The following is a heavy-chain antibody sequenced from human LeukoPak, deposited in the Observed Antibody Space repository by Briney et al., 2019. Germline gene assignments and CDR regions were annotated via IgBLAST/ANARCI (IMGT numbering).Heavy chain of an antibody. V-gene: IGHV4-34*01. J-gene: IGHJ4*02. CDR1: GGSFSGYY. D-gene: IGHD7-27*01. CDR2: INHSGST. CDR3: ARKIGWGIYYFDY. Sequence: SETLSLTCAVYGGSFSGYYWSWIRQPPGKGLEWIGEINHSGSTNYNSSLKSRVTISVDTSKNQFSLKLSSVTAADTAVYYCARKIGWGIYYFDYWGQGTLVTVSS.